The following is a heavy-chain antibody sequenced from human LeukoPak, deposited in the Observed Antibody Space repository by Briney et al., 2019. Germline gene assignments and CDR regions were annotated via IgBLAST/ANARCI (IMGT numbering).Heavy chain of an antibody. Sequence: PSETLSLTCAVYCGSFSPYYWSWIRQPPGKGLEWIGEINHSGSTNYNPSLKSRVTISVDTSKNQFSLRLSSVTAADTAVYYCARGAFYCGGDCYVDYWGQGTLVTVSS. CDR2: INHSGST. CDR1: CGSFSPYY. V-gene: IGHV4-34*01. D-gene: IGHD2-21*02. CDR3: ARGAFYCGGDCYVDY. J-gene: IGHJ4*02.